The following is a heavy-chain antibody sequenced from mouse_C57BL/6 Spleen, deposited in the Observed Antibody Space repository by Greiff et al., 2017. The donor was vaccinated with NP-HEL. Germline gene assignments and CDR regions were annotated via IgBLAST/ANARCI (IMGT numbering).Heavy chain of an antibody. V-gene: IGHV3-1*01. CDR1: GYSITSGYD. CDR3: ARDGYGSRWWYFDV. Sequence: ESGPGMVKPSQSLSLTCTVTGYSITSGYDWHWIRHFPGNKLEWMGYISYSGSTNYNPSLKSRISITHDTSKNHFFLKLNSVTTEDTATYYCARDGYGSRWWYFDVWGTGTTVTVSS. D-gene: IGHD1-1*01. CDR2: ISYSGST. J-gene: IGHJ1*03.